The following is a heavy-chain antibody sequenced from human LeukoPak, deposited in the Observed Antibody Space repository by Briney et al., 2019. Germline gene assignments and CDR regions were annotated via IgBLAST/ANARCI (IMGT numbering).Heavy chain of an antibody. J-gene: IGHJ4*02. D-gene: IGHD5-12*01. V-gene: IGHV4-39*07. CDR1: GGSISSSSYY. CDR2: IYYSGST. CDR3: ARGRWLRFSYFDY. Sequence: PSETLSLTCTVSGGSISSSSYYWGWIRQPPGKGLEWIGSIYYSGSTNYNPSLKSRVTMSVDTSKNQFSLKLSSVTAADTAVYYCARGRWLRFSYFDYWGQGTLVTVSS.